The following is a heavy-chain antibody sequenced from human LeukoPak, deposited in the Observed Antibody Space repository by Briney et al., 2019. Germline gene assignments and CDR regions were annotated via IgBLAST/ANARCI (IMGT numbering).Heavy chain of an antibody. D-gene: IGHD2-15*01. CDR3: AKTSVGEGRIIGSGYFDN. V-gene: IGHV3-23*01. Sequence: GESLRLSCAASGFTFSSYVMSWVRQAPGKGLQWVSTISGSGTVTYYADSVKGRFTISRDNSKNTLYLQMNSLRAEDTAVYYCAKTSVGEGRIIGSGYFDNWGQGTLVTVSS. J-gene: IGHJ4*02. CDR2: ISGSGTVT. CDR1: GFTFSSYV.